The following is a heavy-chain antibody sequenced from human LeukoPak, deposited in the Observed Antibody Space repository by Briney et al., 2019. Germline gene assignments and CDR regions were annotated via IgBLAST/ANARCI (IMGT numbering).Heavy chain of an antibody. J-gene: IGHJ4*02. D-gene: IGHD6-19*01. CDR1: GYTFTGYY. CDR2: INPNSGGT. V-gene: IGHV1-2*06. Sequence: ASVKVSCKASGYTFTGYYMHWARQAPGQGLEWMGRINPNSGGTNYAQKFQGRVTMTRDTSISTAYMELSRLRSDDTAVYYCARIAVAGMAGDYWGQGTLVTVSS. CDR3: ARIAVAGMAGDY.